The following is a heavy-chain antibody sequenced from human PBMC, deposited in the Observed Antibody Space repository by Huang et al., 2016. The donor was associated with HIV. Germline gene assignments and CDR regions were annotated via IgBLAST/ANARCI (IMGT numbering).Heavy chain of an antibody. V-gene: IGHV3-7*01. CDR3: ATGLGSFDY. CDR1: GFTRSAYW. D-gene: IGHD7-27*01. CDR2: IRQDESEK. Sequence: EVQLVESGGGLVQLGGSLRLSCAASGFTRSAYWMSWGRQAPGKGLEWVANIRQDESEKYYVDAVKGRLNSSGDNAKNSLYLQMNSLRAEDTAVYYCATGLGSFDYWGQGSLVTVSS. J-gene: IGHJ4*02.